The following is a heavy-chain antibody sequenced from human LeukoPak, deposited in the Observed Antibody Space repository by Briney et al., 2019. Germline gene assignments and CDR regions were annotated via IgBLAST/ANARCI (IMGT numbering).Heavy chain of an antibody. D-gene: IGHD5-12*01. Sequence: SETLSLTCTVSGGSMSPYHWGWIRQPPGKGLEWIGEINHSGSTNYNPSLKSRVTISVDTSKNQFSLKLSSVTAADTAVYYCASYRQRGYSGYDPHRYYYGMDVWGQGTTVTVSS. CDR1: GGSMSPYH. CDR2: INHSGST. J-gene: IGHJ6*02. CDR3: ASYRQRGYSGYDPHRYYYGMDV. V-gene: IGHV4-34*01.